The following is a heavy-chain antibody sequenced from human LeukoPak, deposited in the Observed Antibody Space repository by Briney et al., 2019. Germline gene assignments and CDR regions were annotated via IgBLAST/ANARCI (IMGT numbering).Heavy chain of an antibody. CDR1: GFTFSIYA. V-gene: IGHV3-23*01. D-gene: IGHD6-6*01. CDR2: ISGGGAT. J-gene: IGHJ5*02. CDR3: ARVGKAARSEWFDP. Sequence: RGSLRLSCAPSGFTFSIYAMTWVRQAPGKGLEWVSSISGGGATYYADSVKGRFTISRDNSKDTLYLQMNSLRADDTAVYYCARVGKAARSEWFDPWGQGTLVTVSS.